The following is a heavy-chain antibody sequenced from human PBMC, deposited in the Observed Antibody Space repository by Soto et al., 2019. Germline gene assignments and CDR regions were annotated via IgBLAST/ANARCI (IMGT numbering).Heavy chain of an antibody. CDR3: AHRRSDSSGYYYGMDV. CDR1: GFSLSTSGVG. J-gene: IGHJ6*02. D-gene: IGHD3-22*01. V-gene: IGHV2-5*02. Sequence: SGPTLVKPTQTLTLTCTFSGFSLSTSGVGVGWIRQPPGKALEWLALIYWDDDKRYSPSLKSRLTITKDTSKNQVVLTMTNMDPVDTATYYCAHRRSDSSGYYYGMDVWGQGTTVTVSS. CDR2: IYWDDDK.